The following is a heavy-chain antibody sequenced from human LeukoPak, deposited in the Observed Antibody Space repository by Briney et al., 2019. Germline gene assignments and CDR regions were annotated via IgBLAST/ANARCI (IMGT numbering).Heavy chain of an antibody. J-gene: IGHJ4*02. CDR2: ISPDGSTT. CDR1: GFPFSRDS. CDR3: ASDVAYKFDY. D-gene: IGHD5-24*01. V-gene: IGHV3-74*01. Sequence: PGGSLRLSCAVSGFPFSRDSMHWVRQSPGKGLVWLSRISPDGSTTNYADSVKGRFTISRDNAKNTLYLQMNSLRDEDTAVYYCASDVAYKFDYWGQGTLVTFSS.